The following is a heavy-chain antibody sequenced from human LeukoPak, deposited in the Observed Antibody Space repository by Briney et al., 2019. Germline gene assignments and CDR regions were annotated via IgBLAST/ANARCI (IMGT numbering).Heavy chain of an antibody. CDR3: ARTGDYGSGRYFRPFDY. D-gene: IGHD3-10*01. CDR2: MKQDGSEK. Sequence: GGSLRHSCAASGFTFSSHWMSWVRQAPGKGLEWVANMKQDGSEKYYVDSVKGRFTISSDNAKKSLFLQMNSLRAEDTAVYYCARTGDYGSGRYFRPFDYWGQGTLVTVSS. CDR1: GFTFSSHW. J-gene: IGHJ4*02. V-gene: IGHV3-7*01.